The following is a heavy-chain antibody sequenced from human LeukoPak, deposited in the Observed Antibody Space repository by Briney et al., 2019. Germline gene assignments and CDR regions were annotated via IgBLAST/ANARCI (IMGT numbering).Heavy chain of an antibody. CDR2: IQYDGSSK. D-gene: IGHD5-18*01. CDR3: ARGEAAGTWIHIDY. Sequence: GGSLRLSCAASEFTFSNYAMHWVRQAPGKGLEWVAFIQYDGSSKNYADSVKGRFTISRDNSKNTLYLQMNSLRDDDMAVYYCARGEAAGTWIHIDYWGQGTLVTVSS. CDR1: EFTFSNYA. V-gene: IGHV3-30*02. J-gene: IGHJ4*02.